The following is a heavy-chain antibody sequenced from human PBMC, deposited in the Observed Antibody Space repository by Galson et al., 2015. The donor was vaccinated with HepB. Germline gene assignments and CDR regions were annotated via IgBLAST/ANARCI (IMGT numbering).Heavy chain of an antibody. J-gene: IGHJ4*02. V-gene: IGHV3-64D*06. CDR1: GFTFSSYA. CDR3: VKILKRYCTNGVCRGFDY. Sequence: SLRLSCAASGFTFSSYAMHWVRQAPGKGLEYVSAISSNGGSTYYADSVKGRFTISRDNSKNTLYLQMSSLRAEDTAVYYCVKILKRYCTNGVCRGFDYWGQGTLVTVSS. D-gene: IGHD2-8*01. CDR2: ISSNGGST.